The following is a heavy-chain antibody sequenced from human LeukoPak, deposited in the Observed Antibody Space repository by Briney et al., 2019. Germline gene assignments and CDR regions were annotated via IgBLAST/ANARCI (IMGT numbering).Heavy chain of an antibody. Sequence: GSSVKVSCKASGGTFSSHAISWVRQAPGQGLEWMGRIIPILGIANYAQKFQGRVTITADKSTSTAYMELSSLRSEDTAVYYCARAREGIAAAGSLWGMDVWGQGTTVTVSS. J-gene: IGHJ6*02. CDR2: IIPILGIA. CDR3: ARAREGIAAAGSLWGMDV. D-gene: IGHD6-13*01. V-gene: IGHV1-69*04. CDR1: GGTFSSHA.